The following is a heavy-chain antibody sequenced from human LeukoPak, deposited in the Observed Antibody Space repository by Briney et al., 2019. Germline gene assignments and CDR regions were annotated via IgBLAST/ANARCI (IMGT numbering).Heavy chain of an antibody. J-gene: IGHJ5*01. CDR3: AREGFGLEGWYNP. V-gene: IGHV3-66*02. Sequence: PGGSLRLSCAASGFTVSSNYMSWVRQAPGKGLEWVSVIYSGGSTYYADSVKGRFIISSDNSKKTLYLQMNSLGAEDTAGFYCAREGFGLEGWYNPWGQGTLVTVSS. CDR1: GFTVSSNY. CDR2: IYSGGST. D-gene: IGHD3-10*01.